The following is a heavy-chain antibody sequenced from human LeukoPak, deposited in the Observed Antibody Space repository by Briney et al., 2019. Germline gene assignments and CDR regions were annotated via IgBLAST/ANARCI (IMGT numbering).Heavy chain of an antibody. CDR2: ISYDGSDK. J-gene: IGHJ3*02. CDR3: AKEGCGGDCYSLAFDI. D-gene: IGHD2-21*02. CDR1: GLTFSTFG. Sequence: GRSLRLSCAASGLTFSTFGMHWVRQAPGKGLEWVAVISYDGSDKDYADSMKGRFTISRDDSKNTLYLQMNSLRAEDTAVYYCAKEGCGGDCYSLAFDIWGQGTMVTVSS. V-gene: IGHV3-30*18.